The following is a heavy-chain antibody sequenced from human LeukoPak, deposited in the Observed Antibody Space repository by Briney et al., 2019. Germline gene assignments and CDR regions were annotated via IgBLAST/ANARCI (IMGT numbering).Heavy chain of an antibody. CDR3: ARELYYYDSRGYYSNFDY. D-gene: IGHD3-22*01. J-gene: IGHJ4*02. V-gene: IGHV3-48*04. Sequence: GGSLRLSCAASGFTFSSYSMMWVRQAPGKGLEWVSYISSSSTTIYYADSVKGRFTISRDNAKNSLYLQMNSLRVEDTAVYYCARELYYYDSRGYYSNFDYWGQGTLVTVSS. CDR1: GFTFSSYS. CDR2: ISSSSTTI.